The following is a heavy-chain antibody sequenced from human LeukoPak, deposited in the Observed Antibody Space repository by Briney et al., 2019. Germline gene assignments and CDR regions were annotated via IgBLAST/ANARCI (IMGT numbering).Heavy chain of an antibody. Sequence: SETLSLTCAVYGGSFSGYYWTWIRQPPGKGLEWIGEINHSGSTNYNPSLKSRVTISVDTSKNQFSLKLSSVTAADTAVYYCAGYSGSYLYSRNWFDPWGQGTLVTVSS. CDR1: GGSFSGYY. V-gene: IGHV4-34*01. D-gene: IGHD1-26*01. CDR3: AGYSGSYLYSRNWFDP. CDR2: INHSGST. J-gene: IGHJ5*02.